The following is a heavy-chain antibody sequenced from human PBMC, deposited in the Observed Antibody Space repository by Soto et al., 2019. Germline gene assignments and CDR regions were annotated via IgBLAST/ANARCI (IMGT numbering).Heavy chain of an antibody. V-gene: IGHV3-30*18. CDR1: GFTFSSYG. CDR3: AKDEVTTVTHDAFDI. J-gene: IGHJ3*02. CDR2: ISYDGSNK. D-gene: IGHD4-17*01. Sequence: GGSLRLSCAASGFTFSSYGMHWVRQAPGKGLEWVAVISYDGSNKYYADSVKGRFTISRDNSKNTLYLQMNSLRAEDTAVYYCAKDEVTTVTHDAFDIWGQGTMVTVSS.